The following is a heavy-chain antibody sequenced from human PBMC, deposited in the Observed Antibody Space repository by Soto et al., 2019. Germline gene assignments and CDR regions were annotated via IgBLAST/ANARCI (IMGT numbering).Heavy chain of an antibody. CDR1: GFTFSSYG. D-gene: IGHD6-6*01. CDR2: IWYDGSNK. V-gene: IGHV3-33*01. Sequence: GGSLRLSCAASGFTFSSYGMHWVRQAPGKGLEWVAVIWYDGSNKYYADSVKGRFTISRDNSKNTLYLQMNSLRAEDTAVYYCARETARTYSSSFLDYWGQGTLVTVSS. J-gene: IGHJ4*02. CDR3: ARETARTYSSSFLDY.